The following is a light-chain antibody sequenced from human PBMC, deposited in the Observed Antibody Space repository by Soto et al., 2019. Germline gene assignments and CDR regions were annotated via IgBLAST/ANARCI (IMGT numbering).Light chain of an antibody. Sequence: ALTQPASVSGCPGQSITISCTGTSSDVGGYNYVSWYQQHPGKAPKLMIYDVSNRPSGVSNRFSGSKSGNTASLTISGLQAEDEADYYCSSYTSSKGVFGTGTKVTVL. V-gene: IGLV2-14*01. CDR1: SSDVGGYNY. CDR3: SSYTSSKGV. CDR2: DVS. J-gene: IGLJ1*01.